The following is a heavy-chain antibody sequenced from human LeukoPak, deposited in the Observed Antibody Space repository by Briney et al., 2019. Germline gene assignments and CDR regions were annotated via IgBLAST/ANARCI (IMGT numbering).Heavy chain of an antibody. Sequence: GGSQRLSCAPSVHTFSSYSMNWVRQSPGKGLEWVSSISSSSSYIYYADSVKARFPISRDKDKNSLYLQINSLRAEDTAVYYCARLFDPWGQGTLVTVSS. CDR3: ARLFDP. D-gene: IGHD6-25*01. V-gene: IGHV3-21*01. CDR1: VHTFSSYS. J-gene: IGHJ5*01. CDR2: ISSSSSYI.